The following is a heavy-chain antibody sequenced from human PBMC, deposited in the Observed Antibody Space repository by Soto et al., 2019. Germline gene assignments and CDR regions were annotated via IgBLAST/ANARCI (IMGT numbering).Heavy chain of an antibody. CDR1: GGSFGKSA. Sequence: SVKVSCKASGGSFGKSAINWVRQTPGQGLEWLGGFIPVYRTLNYAQKFQGRVTITADESTGTAYMTLSSLASDDTAVYYCATGVIWIGYFTVDSWGQGALVTVSS. D-gene: IGHD3-3*01. CDR2: FIPVYRTL. J-gene: IGHJ4*02. CDR3: ATGVIWIGYFTVDS. V-gene: IGHV1-69*13.